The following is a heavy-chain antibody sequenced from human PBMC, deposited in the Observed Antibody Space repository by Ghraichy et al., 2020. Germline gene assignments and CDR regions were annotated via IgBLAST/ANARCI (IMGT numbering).Heavy chain of an antibody. D-gene: IGHD5-18*01. CDR1: GFTFSSYG. V-gene: IGHV3-33*01. CDR3: ARDLKFVDTAMVSYGMDV. Sequence: GGSLRLSCAASGFTFSSYGMHWVRQAPGKGLEWVAVIWYDGSNKYYADSVKGRFTISRDNSKNTLYLQMNSLRAEDTAVYYCARDLKFVDTAMVSYGMDVWGQGTTVTVSS. CDR2: IWYDGSNK. J-gene: IGHJ6*02.